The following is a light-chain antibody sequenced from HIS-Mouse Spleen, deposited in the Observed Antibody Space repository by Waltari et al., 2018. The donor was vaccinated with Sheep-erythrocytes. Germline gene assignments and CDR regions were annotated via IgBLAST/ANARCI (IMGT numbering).Light chain of an antibody. CDR3: QAWDSSIVV. J-gene: IGLJ2*01. CDR1: NSDVGGYYY. CDR2: EVS. Sequence: QSALTQPPSASGSPGQSVTISCTGTNSDVGGYYYVSWYQQHPGKAPKLMIYEVSKRPSGIPERFSGSNSGNTATLTISGTQAMDEADYYCQAWDSSIVVFGGGTKLTVL. V-gene: IGLV2-8*01.